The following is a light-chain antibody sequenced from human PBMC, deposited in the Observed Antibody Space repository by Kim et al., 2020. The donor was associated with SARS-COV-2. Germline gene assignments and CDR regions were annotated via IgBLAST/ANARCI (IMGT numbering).Light chain of an antibody. CDR3: QSYDSSSWV. J-gene: IGLJ3*02. CDR1: GGSIASNY. Sequence: NFMLTQPHSVSGSPEKTVTISCTRSGGSIASNYVQWYQQRPGSAPTTVIYEDYQRPSGVPDRFSGSIDSSSNSASLTISGLRTEDEADYYCQSYDSSSWVFGGETQLTVL. V-gene: IGLV6-57*04. CDR2: EDY.